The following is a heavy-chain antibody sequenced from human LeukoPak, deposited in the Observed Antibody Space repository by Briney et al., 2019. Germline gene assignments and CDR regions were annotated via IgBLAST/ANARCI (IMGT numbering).Heavy chain of an antibody. CDR3: ARHPKSGYTGYEPDY. V-gene: IGHV5-51*01. CDR2: IYPGDSNT. D-gene: IGHD5-12*01. Sequence: GESLKISCKGSGYSFTSYWLGWGCQMPGKSLEWMGIIYPGDSNTRYSPAFQGQVTISADKYVNTAYLQWSRLKASDTAAYYCARHPKSGYTGYEPDYWGQGTLVIVSS. CDR1: GYSFTSYW. J-gene: IGHJ4*02.